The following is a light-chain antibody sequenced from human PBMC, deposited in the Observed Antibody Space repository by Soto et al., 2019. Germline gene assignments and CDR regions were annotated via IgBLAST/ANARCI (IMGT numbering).Light chain of an antibody. CDR3: QQSYSTHTWT. CDR1: QSISSY. CDR2: AAS. J-gene: IGKJ1*01. V-gene: IGKV1-39*01. Sequence: DIQITQSPSSLSPSLWDIVTITCRVSQSISSYLNWYQQKPGKAPKLLIYAASSLQSGVPSRFSGSGSGTDFTLTISSLQPEDFATYYCQQSYSTHTWTFGQGTKVDIK.